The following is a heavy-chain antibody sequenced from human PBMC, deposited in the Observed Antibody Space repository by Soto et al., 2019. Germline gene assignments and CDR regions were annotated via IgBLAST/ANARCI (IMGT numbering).Heavy chain of an antibody. D-gene: IGHD2-15*01. V-gene: IGHV4-39*01. Sequence: PSETLSLTCAVSGGSSSSSSYYWGGIRQPPGKGLEWIGSIYYSGSTYYNPSPKSRVTISVDTSKNQFSLKLSSVTAADTAVYYCARHTPAISISDHWGQGTLVTVSS. CDR2: IYYSGST. CDR3: ARHTPAISISDH. J-gene: IGHJ4*02. CDR1: GGSSSSSSYY.